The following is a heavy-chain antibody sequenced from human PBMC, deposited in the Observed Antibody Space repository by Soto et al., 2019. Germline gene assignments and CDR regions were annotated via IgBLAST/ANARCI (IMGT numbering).Heavy chain of an antibody. CDR2: ISSTSSYI. Sequence: GGSLRLSCAASGFTFSTYSMNWVRQAPGKGLEWVSSISSTSSYIYYADSVKGRFTISRDNAKNSLSLQMNSLRAEDTAVYYCARAVVSSSRYYYYGMDVWGQGTTVTVSS. CDR3: ARAVVSSSRYYYYGMDV. V-gene: IGHV3-21*06. J-gene: IGHJ6*02. CDR1: GFTFSTYS. D-gene: IGHD6-13*01.